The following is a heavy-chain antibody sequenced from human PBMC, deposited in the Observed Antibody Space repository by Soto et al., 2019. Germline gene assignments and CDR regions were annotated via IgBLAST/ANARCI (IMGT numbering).Heavy chain of an antibody. CDR2: INHSGIT. CDR3: AVGPRMLLAGGGY. V-gene: IGHV4-34*01. CDR1: GGSFSGYY. D-gene: IGHD2-21*01. Sequence: QVLLEQWGAGLLKPSETLSLTCAVYGGSFSGYYWTWIRQPPGRGLEWLGEINHSGITDYNPSLKGRVSISIDTSKNQFSLKLNSVAAADTAGYYCAVGPRMLLAGGGYWGQGTLVTVSS. J-gene: IGHJ4*02.